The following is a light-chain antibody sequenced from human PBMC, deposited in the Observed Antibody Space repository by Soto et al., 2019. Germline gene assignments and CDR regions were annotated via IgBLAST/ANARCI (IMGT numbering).Light chain of an antibody. J-gene: IGLJ2*01. CDR1: SSDVGGYNH. CDR3: CSYTSLSTVG. Sequence: QSALTQPASVSGSPGQSITISCTGTSSDVGGYNHVSWYQHSPGKAPKLILFAVSDRPSGVSHRFSGSKSGNTASLTISGLQADDEADYDCCSYTSLSTVGFGGGTKVTVL. V-gene: IGLV2-14*01. CDR2: AVS.